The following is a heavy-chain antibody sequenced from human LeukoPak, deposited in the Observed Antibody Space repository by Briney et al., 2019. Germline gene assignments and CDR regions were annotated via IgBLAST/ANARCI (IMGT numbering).Heavy chain of an antibody. CDR3: AREVYAGNWFDP. D-gene: IGHD2-8*01. J-gene: IGHJ5*02. Sequence: TGGSLRPSCAASGFTFSTCAMHWVRQAPGKGLEYVAAISGSGDSTYYANSVKGRFTISRDNSKNTLYLQMGSLRPEDMAVYYCAREVYAGNWFDPWGQGTLVTVSS. V-gene: IGHV3-64*01. CDR2: ISGSGDST. CDR1: GFTFSTCA.